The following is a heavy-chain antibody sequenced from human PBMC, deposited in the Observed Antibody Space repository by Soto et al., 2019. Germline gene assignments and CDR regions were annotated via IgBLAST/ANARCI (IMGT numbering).Heavy chain of an antibody. V-gene: IGHV5-51*01. CDR3: ARPAMVRGVISMSPRYDY. CDR1: GYSFTSYW. CDR2: IYPGDSDT. Sequence: PGESLKISCKGSGYSFTSYWIGWVRQMPGKGLEWMGIIYPGDSDTRYSPSFQGQVTISADKSISTAYLQWSSLKASDTAMYYCARPAMVRGVISMSPRYDYWGQGTLVTVSS. J-gene: IGHJ4*02. D-gene: IGHD3-10*01.